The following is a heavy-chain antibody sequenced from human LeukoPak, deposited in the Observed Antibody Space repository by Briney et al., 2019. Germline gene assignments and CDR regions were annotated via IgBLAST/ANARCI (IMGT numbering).Heavy chain of an antibody. D-gene: IGHD1-26*01. J-gene: IGHJ4*02. CDR1: GGSISSYY. V-gene: IGHV4-59*12. CDR2: IYFSGST. Sequence: PSETLSLTCTVSGGSISSYYWIWIRQSPGKGLEWIGYIYFSGSTNYNPSLKSRVTMSVDTSKNHLSLTLTSVTAADTAVYYCSRESGAFSPFGYWGQGTLVTVSS. CDR3: SRESGAFSPFGY.